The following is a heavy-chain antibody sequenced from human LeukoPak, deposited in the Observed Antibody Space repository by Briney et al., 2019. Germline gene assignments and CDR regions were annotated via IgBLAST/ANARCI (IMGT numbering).Heavy chain of an antibody. CDR3: ARVSGLVCGYSDY. J-gene: IGHJ4*02. Sequence: GGSLRLSCAASGFTFSSYAMHWVRQAPGKGLEYVSAISSNGGSTYYANSVKGRFTISRDNSKNTLYLQMGSLRAEDMAVYYCARVSGLVCGYSDYWGQGTLVTVSS. D-gene: IGHD6-19*01. V-gene: IGHV3-64*01. CDR2: ISSNGGST. CDR1: GFTFSSYA.